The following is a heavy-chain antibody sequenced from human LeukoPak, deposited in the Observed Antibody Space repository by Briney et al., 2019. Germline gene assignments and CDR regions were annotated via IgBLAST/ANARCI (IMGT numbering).Heavy chain of an antibody. CDR1: GFTFSGSG. Sequence: GGSLRLSCAASGFTFSGSGMHWVRQASGKGLEWVGRIRSKTNSYATAYAASVKGRFTISRDDSKNTAYLQMNSLRAEDTAVYYCARLKDILTTYYYYMDVWGKGTTVTISS. CDR2: IRSKTNSYAT. V-gene: IGHV3-73*01. D-gene: IGHD3-9*01. J-gene: IGHJ6*03. CDR3: ARLKDILTTYYYYMDV.